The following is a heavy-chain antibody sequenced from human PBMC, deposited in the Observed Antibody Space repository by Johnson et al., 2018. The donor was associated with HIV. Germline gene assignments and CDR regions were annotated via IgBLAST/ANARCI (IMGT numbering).Heavy chain of an antibody. CDR3: AREDYTDAFDI. CDR2: ISWNSGSI. J-gene: IGHJ3*02. V-gene: IGHV3-9*01. CDR1: GFTFDDYA. D-gene: IGHD4-11*01. Sequence: VQLVESGGGLVQPSRSLRLSCAASGFTFDDYAMHWVRQAPGKGLEWVSGISWNSGSIGYADSVKGRFTISRDNAKNSLYLQMNSLRAEDTAVYYCAREDYTDAFDIWGQGTMVTVSS.